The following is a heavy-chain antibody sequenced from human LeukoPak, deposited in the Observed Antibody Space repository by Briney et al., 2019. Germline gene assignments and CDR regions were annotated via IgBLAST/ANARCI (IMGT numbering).Heavy chain of an antibody. V-gene: IGHV3-21*01. CDR3: AELGITMIGGV. Sequence: GGSLRLSVAASGFPFISYSRTWVRRAPGKGRGGVSSISSSSSYIYYADSVKGRFTISRDNAKNSLYLQMNSLRAEDTAVYYCAELGITMIGGVWGKGTTVTISS. D-gene: IGHD3-10*02. CDR2: ISSSSSYI. J-gene: IGHJ6*04. CDR1: GFPFISYS.